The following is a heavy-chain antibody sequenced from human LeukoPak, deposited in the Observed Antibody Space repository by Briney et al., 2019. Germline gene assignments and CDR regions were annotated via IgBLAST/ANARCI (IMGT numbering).Heavy chain of an antibody. CDR3: ATWPETVLEYFQH. J-gene: IGHJ1*01. CDR1: GVSFSSYW. Sequence: PRRSLRLSCAGSGVSFSSYWITWVRQAPAMGVELVVHIKPDESDKYYVDSAKGRFTIPRDNSKNKMYLQMNIRRAQYTAVSFFATWPETVLEYFQHWDPGTLVNVSS. CDR2: IKPDESDK. D-gene: IGHD4-11*01. V-gene: IGHV3-7*03.